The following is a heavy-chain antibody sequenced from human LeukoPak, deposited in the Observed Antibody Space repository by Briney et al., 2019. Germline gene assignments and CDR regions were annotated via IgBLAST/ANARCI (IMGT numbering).Heavy chain of an antibody. D-gene: IGHD3-16*02. Sequence: PGGSLRLSCAASGFTFSSYAMSWVRQAPGKGLEWVSAISGSGGSTYYADSVKGRFTISRDNSKNTLYLQMNSLRAEDTAVYYCARVRKPPIGDYDYVWGSYPRIGFDYWGQGTLVTVSS. CDR2: ISGSGGST. V-gene: IGHV3-23*01. CDR1: GFTFSSYA. J-gene: IGHJ4*02. CDR3: ARVRKPPIGDYDYVWGSYPRIGFDY.